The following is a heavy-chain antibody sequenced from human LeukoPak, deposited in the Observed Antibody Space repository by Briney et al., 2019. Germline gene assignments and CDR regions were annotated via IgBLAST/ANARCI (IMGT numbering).Heavy chain of an antibody. CDR1: GGSFSGYY. Sequence: SSETLSLTCAVSGGSFSGYYWTWICQPPGKGLEWIGEINHSGSANYNPSLMSRVTISLDTSKNHFSLNLSSVTAADTAVYYCARGQGTVTTHWGQGTLVTVSS. J-gene: IGHJ4*02. CDR3: ARGQGTVTTH. D-gene: IGHD4-11*01. CDR2: INHSGSA. V-gene: IGHV4-34*01.